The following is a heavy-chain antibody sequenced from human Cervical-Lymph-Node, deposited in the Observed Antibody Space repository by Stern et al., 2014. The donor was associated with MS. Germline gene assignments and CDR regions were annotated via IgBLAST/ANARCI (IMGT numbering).Heavy chain of an antibody. J-gene: IGHJ4*02. D-gene: IGHD2-8*01. V-gene: IGHV5-51*01. CDR3: ARSMGHYFDY. Sequence: VQLVQSGAEVKKPGESLKISCKGSGYTFTNYWIGWVRQMPGTGLESMGIIYPGDSETRHTPSFQGQVTISADKSINTAYLQWSSLKASDTAMYYCARSMGHYFDYWGQGTLVTVSS. CDR2: IYPGDSET. CDR1: GYTFTNYW.